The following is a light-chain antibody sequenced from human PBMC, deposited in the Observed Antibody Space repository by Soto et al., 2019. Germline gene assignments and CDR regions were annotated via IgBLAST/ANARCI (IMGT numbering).Light chain of an antibody. CDR2: DAS. CDR1: QSVSSY. J-gene: IGKJ5*01. Sequence: EIVLTQSPATLSLSPGERATLSCRASQSVSSYLAWYQQKPGQAPRLLIYDASTSATGIPARFSGSGSGTVSPITISILEAEDFAVFYCQQSSNWPPITFGQGTRLEIK. V-gene: IGKV3-11*01. CDR3: QQSSNWPPIT.